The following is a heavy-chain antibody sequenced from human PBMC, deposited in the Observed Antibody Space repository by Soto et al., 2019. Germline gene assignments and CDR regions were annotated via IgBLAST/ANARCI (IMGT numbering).Heavy chain of an antibody. CDR3: ARVSLSRYDSSGYYYKNAHFDY. V-gene: IGHV3-33*01. CDR1: GFTFSSYG. CDR2: IWYDGSNK. Sequence: GGSLRLSCAASGFTFSSYGMHWVRQAPGKGLEWVAVIWYDGSNKYYADSVKGRFTISRDNSKNTLYLQMNSLRAEDTAVYYCARVSLSRYDSSGYYYKNAHFDYWGQGTLVTVSS. D-gene: IGHD3-22*01. J-gene: IGHJ4*02.